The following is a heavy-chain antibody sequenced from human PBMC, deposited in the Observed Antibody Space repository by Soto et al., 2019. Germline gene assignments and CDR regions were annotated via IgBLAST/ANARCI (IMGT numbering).Heavy chain of an antibody. CDR1: GFTFSSYG. CDR2: ISSSGGTI. V-gene: IGHV3-48*04. CDR3: ARKGIAVAGIAFDI. Sequence: PGVSLRLSCAASGFTFSSYGMSWVRQAPGKGLEWVSAISSSGGTIYYADSVKGRFTISRDNAKNSLYLQMNSLRAEDTAVYYCARKGIAVAGIAFDIWGQGTMVTVSS. D-gene: IGHD6-19*01. J-gene: IGHJ3*02.